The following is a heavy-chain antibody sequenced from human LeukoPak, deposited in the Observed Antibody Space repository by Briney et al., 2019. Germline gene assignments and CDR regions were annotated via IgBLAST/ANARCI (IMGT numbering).Heavy chain of an antibody. CDR2: INHSGRT. Sequence: PSETLSLTCVVYGGSFSRDYWSWIRQPPGRGLKWIGEINHSGRTNYNPSLKSQVTISVDTSKNQFSLKLSSVTAADTAVHYCAREGFGELSHFDYWGQGTLVTVSS. V-gene: IGHV4-34*01. J-gene: IGHJ4*02. CDR1: GGSFSRDY. D-gene: IGHD3-10*01. CDR3: AREGFGELSHFDY.